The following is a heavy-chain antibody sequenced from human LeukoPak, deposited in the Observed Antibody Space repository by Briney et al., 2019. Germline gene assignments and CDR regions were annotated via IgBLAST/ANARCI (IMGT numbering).Heavy chain of an antibody. D-gene: IGHD6-19*01. CDR2: IYTSGST. Sequence: SETLSLTCTVSSGSISSGSYYWSWIRQPAGKGLEWIGRIYTSGSTNYNPSLKSRVTISVDTSKNQFSLKLSSVTAADTAVYYCARAGSGYSSGWYLYFDYWGQGTLVTVSS. CDR1: SGSISSGSYY. CDR3: ARAGSGYSSGWYLYFDY. J-gene: IGHJ4*02. V-gene: IGHV4-61*02.